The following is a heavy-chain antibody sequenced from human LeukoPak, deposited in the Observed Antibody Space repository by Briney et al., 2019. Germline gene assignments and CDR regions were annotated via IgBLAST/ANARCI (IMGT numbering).Heavy chain of an antibody. CDR1: GFTFSSHW. V-gene: IGHV3-23*01. D-gene: IGHD3-16*01. CDR2: ISGSGGST. CDR3: AKIGGAFDY. Sequence: PGGSLRLSCAASGFTFSSHWMHWVRQVPGEGLVWVSAISGSGGSTYYADSVKGRFTISRDNSKNTLYLQMNSLRAEDTAVYYCAKIGGAFDYWGQGTLVTVSS. J-gene: IGHJ4*02.